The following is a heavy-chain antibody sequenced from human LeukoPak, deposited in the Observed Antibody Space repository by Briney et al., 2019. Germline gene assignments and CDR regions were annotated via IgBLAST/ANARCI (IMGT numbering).Heavy chain of an antibody. CDR1: GGSISSYY. CDR3: ARVLGSVNGFDY. Sequence: SETLSLTCTVSGGSISSYYWSWIRQPPGKGLEWIGYTYYSGSTNYNPSLKSRVTISVDTSKNQFSLKLSSVTAADTAVYYCARVLGSVNGFDYWGQGTLVTVSS. V-gene: IGHV4-59*01. CDR2: TYYSGST. D-gene: IGHD7-27*01. J-gene: IGHJ4*02.